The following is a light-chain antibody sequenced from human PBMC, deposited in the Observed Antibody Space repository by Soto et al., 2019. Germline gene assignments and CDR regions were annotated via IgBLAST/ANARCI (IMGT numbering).Light chain of an antibody. V-gene: IGLV4-69*01. CDR3: QTWGTGIKVV. CDR1: SGHSNYA. J-gene: IGLJ2*01. Sequence: QSVLTQSPSASASLGASVKLTCTLSSGHSNYAIAWLQQQPEKGPRYLMKLNSDGSHSKGDGIPDRFSGSSSGAERYLTISCLQSEDEADYYCQTWGTGIKVVFGGGTKVTVL. CDR2: LNSDGSH.